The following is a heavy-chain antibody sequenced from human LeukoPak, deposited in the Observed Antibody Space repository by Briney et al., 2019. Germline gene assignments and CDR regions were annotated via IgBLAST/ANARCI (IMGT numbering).Heavy chain of an antibody. CDR1: GFTFSSCA. CDR3: AKGTYSSSPRDY. D-gene: IGHD6-6*01. CDR2: ISGSGGST. V-gene: IGHV3-23*01. J-gene: IGHJ4*02. Sequence: GGSLRLSCAASGFTFSSCAMSWVRRAPGKGLEWVSAISGSGGSTYYAGSVKGRFTISRDNSKNTLFLQMNSLRAEDTAVYYCAKGTYSSSPRDYWGQGTLVTVSS.